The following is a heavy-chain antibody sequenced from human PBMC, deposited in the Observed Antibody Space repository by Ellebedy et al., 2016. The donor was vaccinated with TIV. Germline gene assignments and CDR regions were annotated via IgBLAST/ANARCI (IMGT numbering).Heavy chain of an antibody. Sequence: GGSLRLSCAASGFTFSSYSMNWVRQAPGKGLEWVSSISSSSSYIYYADSVKGRFTISRDNAKNSLYLQMNSLRAEDTAVYYCARGSDGWYALGYWGQGTLVTVSS. CDR2: ISSSSSYI. V-gene: IGHV3-21*01. CDR1: GFTFSSYS. J-gene: IGHJ4*02. D-gene: IGHD6-19*01. CDR3: ARGSDGWYALGY.